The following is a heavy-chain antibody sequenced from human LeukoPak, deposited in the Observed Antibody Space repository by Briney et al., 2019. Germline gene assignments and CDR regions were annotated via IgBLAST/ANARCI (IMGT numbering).Heavy chain of an antibody. CDR1: GFTVDSNY. CDR2: IYTGGNT. J-gene: IGHJ6*02. CDR3: AKAGASRNPLYGMDV. D-gene: IGHD1-14*01. Sequence: PGGSLRLSCAASGFTVDSNYLSWVRQAPGKGLEWVSTIYTGGNTYYAASVRGRFTISRDFSKNTVSLHMNSLRAEDTAVYYCAKAGASRNPLYGMDVWGQGTTVTVSS. V-gene: IGHV3-53*01.